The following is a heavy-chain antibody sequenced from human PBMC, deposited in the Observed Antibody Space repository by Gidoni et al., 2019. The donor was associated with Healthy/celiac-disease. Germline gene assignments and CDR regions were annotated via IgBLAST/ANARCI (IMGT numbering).Heavy chain of an antibody. CDR2: ISYDGSNK. Sequence: QVQLVESGGGVVQPGRSLRLSCAASGFTFSSYAMHWVRQAPGKGLEWVAVISYDGSNKYYADSVKGRFTISRDNSKNTLYLQMNSLRAEDTAVYYCAGAVVLMGFDYWGQGTLVTVSS. CDR1: GFTFSSYA. CDR3: AGAVVLMGFDY. D-gene: IGHD2-8*01. V-gene: IGHV3-30*04. J-gene: IGHJ4*02.